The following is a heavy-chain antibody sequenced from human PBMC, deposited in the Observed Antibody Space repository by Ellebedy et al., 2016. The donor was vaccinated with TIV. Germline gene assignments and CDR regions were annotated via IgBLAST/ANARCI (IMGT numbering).Heavy chain of an antibody. D-gene: IGHD5-18*01. CDR1: GFTFSSYA. Sequence: GGSLRLSCVASGFTFSSYAMSWVRQAPGKGLEWVSAISGSGGSTYYADSVKGRFTISRDNSKNTMYLQMNSLRPEDTAVYYCARVKDSYGMDYWGRGTLVTVSS. V-gene: IGHV3-23*01. CDR2: ISGSGGST. J-gene: IGHJ4*02. CDR3: ARVKDSYGMDY.